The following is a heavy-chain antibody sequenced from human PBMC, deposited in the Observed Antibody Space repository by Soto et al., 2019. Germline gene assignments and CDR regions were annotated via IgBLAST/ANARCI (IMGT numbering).Heavy chain of an antibody. D-gene: IGHD4-4*01. Sequence: GASVKVSCKSSGGTFSSYAISWVRQAPGQGLEWMGGIIPIFGTANYEQKFQVRVTITADESTSTAYMELSSLRSEDTAVYYCARDLTHDYSNYGVSYSYYYYGMDVWGQGTTVTVSS. CDR2: IIPIFGTA. J-gene: IGHJ6*02. V-gene: IGHV1-69*13. CDR3: ARDLTHDYSNYGVSYSYYYYGMDV. CDR1: GGTFSSYA.